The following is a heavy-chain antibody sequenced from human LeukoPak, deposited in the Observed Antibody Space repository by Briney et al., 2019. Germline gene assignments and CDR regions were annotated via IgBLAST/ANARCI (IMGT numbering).Heavy chain of an antibody. CDR1: GFTLGGHD. J-gene: IGHJ4*02. D-gene: IGHD5-18*01. CDR2: VSAGHHA. Sequence: GGSLRLSCTASGFTLGGHDMHWVRQTTGDGLERVPAVSAGHHAFYAGSVKGRFTVSREDAKNSLYLQMNSLRAGDTAVYYCVREARGYHYTYFDYWGQGSLVTVSS. V-gene: IGHV3-13*01. CDR3: VREARGYHYTYFDY.